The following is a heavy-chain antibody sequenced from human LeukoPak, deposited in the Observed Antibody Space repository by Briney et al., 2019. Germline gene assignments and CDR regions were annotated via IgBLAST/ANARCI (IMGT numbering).Heavy chain of an antibody. CDR3: ARVGRLGYCSSTSCGGDWFDP. J-gene: IGHJ5*02. D-gene: IGHD2-2*01. CDR1: GGSFSGYY. CDR2: IYYSGST. Sequence: SETLSLTCAVSGGSFSGYYWSWIRQPPGKGLEWIGYIYYSGSTNYNPSLKSRATISVDTSKNQFSLKLSSVTAADTAVYYCARVGRLGYCSSTSCGGDWFDPWGQGTLVTVSS. V-gene: IGHV4-59*01.